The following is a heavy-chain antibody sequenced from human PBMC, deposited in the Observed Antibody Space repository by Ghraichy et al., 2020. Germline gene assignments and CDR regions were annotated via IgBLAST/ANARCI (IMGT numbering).Heavy chain of an antibody. J-gene: IGHJ6*02. CDR3: ARDIKSSSWSHHYYAMDV. D-gene: IGHD6-6*01. CDR1: RFSFSVYS. Sequence: GGSLRLSCAASRFSFSVYSMHWVRQAPGQGLEWVAVISYDGISKYYADSVKGRFTISRDNSKNTLFLQMNSLRAEDTAMYYCARDIKSSSWSHHYYAMDVWGQGTMVTVSS. CDR2: ISYDGISK. V-gene: IGHV3-30-3*01.